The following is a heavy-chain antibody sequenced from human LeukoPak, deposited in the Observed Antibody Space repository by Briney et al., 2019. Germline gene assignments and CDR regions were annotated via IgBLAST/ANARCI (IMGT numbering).Heavy chain of an antibody. J-gene: IGHJ6*02. V-gene: IGHV3-53*01. CDR1: GFTVSSNY. D-gene: IGHD6-13*01. CDR3: ARGIAAAGKGYYYYYGMDV. CDR2: IYSGGST. Sequence: PGGSLRLSCAASGFTVSSNYMGWVRQAPGKGLEWVSGIYSGGSTYYADSVKGRFTISRDNSKNTLYLQMNSLRAEDTAMYYCARGIAAAGKGYYYYYGMDVWGQGTTVTVSS.